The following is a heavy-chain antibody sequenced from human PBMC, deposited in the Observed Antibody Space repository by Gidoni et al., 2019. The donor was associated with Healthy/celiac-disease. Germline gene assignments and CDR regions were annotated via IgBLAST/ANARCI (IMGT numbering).Heavy chain of an antibody. CDR2: INHSGST. CDR3: ARTGSGGSDSEETTNYYDSSGYPPGYFDY. D-gene: IGHD3-22*01. J-gene: IGHJ4*02. CDR1: GGSFSGYY. Sequence: QVQLQQWGAGLLKPSETLSLTCAVYGGSFSGYYWSWIRQPPGKGLEWIGEINHSGSTNYNPSLKSRVTISVDTSKNQFSLKLSSVTAADTAVYYCARTGSGGSDSEETTNYYDSSGYPPGYFDYWGQGTLVTVSS. V-gene: IGHV4-34*01.